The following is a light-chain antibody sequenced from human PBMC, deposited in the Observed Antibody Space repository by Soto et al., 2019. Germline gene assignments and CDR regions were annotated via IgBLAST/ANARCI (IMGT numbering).Light chain of an antibody. CDR2: ANT. Sequence: QSVLTQPPSASGTPGQRVTISCSGSSSNIGSNYVSWYQHLPGAAPKLLIYANTNRPSGVPDRFSGSKSGTSASLAITGLQAEDEADYYCQSYDRSLSGFWVFGGGTKLTVL. V-gene: IGLV1-40*01. CDR3: QSYDRSLSGFWV. J-gene: IGLJ3*02. CDR1: SSNIGSNY.